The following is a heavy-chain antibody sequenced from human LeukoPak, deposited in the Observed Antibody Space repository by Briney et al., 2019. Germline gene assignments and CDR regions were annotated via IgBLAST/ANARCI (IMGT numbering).Heavy chain of an antibody. V-gene: IGHV4-34*01. Sequence: SETLSLTCAVYGGSFSGYYWSWIRQPPGKGLEWIGEINHSGSTNYNPSLKSRVTVSVVTSKNQFSLKLSSVTAADTAVYYCVRGGYSYGYGLGLLDYWGQGSLVTVSS. CDR2: INHSGST. CDR1: GGSFSGYY. J-gene: IGHJ4*02. CDR3: VRGGYSYGYGLGLLDY. D-gene: IGHD5-18*01.